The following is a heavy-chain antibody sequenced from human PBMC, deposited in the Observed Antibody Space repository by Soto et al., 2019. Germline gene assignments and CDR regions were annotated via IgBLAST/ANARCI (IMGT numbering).Heavy chain of an antibody. V-gene: IGHV4-4*02. CDR1: GGSISSSNW. J-gene: IGHJ4*02. Sequence: QVQLQESGPGLVKPSGTLSLTYAVSGGSISSSNWWSWVRQPPGKGLEWIGEIYHSGSTNYNPPLKSRVTISIDKSKNQFSLKLTSVTAADTAVYYCARCIAALGPIDYWGQGTLVTVSS. CDR2: IYHSGST. D-gene: IGHD6-13*01. CDR3: ARCIAALGPIDY.